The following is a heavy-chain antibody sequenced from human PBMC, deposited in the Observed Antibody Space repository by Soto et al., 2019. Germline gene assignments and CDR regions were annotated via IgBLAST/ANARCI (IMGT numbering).Heavy chain of an antibody. J-gene: IGHJ5*02. V-gene: IGHV4-31*03. CDR3: ARDRLYYDSSSVYNWFDP. D-gene: IGHD3-22*01. CDR2: IYYSGST. CDR1: GGSISSGGYY. Sequence: PSETLSLTCTVSGGSISSGGYYWSWIRQHPGKGLEWIGYIYYSGSTYYNPSLKSRVTISVDTSKNQFSLKLSSVTAADTAVYYCARDRLYYDSSSVYNWFDPWGQGTLVTVSS.